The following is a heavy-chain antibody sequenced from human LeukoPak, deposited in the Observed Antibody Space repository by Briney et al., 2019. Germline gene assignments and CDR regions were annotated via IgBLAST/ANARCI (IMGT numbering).Heavy chain of an antibody. V-gene: IGHV4-39*01. CDR1: GASISSGSYY. J-gene: IGHJ6*04. CDR2: LYYSGST. CDR3: ARISSGRDLDV. Sequence: SETLSLTCTVPGASISSGSYYWGWIRQPPGKGLEWLANLYYSGSTYFNPSLKSRVTRFVDTSHNQFSLRLSSVTAADTAVYYCARISSGRDLDVWGKGSTVTVSS. D-gene: IGHD3-22*01.